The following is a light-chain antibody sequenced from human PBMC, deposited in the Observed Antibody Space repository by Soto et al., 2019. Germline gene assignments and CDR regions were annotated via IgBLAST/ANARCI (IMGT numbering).Light chain of an antibody. V-gene: IGKV3D-7*01. CDR3: HQDFDLPLT. CDR1: QSLSNTY. CDR2: GAS. J-gene: IGKJ4*01. Sequence: PGETVTLSCRARQSLSNTYISWYQQKPGQAPRLLIYGASTRATGIPARFSGSGSGTDFTLTISSLQPEDFALYYCHQDFDLPLTFGGGTKVEIK.